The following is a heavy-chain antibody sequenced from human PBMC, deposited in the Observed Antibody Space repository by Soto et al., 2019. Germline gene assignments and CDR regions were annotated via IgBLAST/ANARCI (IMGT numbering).Heavy chain of an antibody. CDR2: IYKSTTT. J-gene: IGHJ5*01. D-gene: IGHD2-15*01. Sequence: SSETLSLTCSVSGDSISTVDYFWAWVRQPPGQALEYIGYIYKSTTTYYNPSFESRVAISLDTSKSQFSLTVTSVTAADTAVYFCARGRYCLTGRCFPNWFDSWGQVTLFTVSS. CDR1: GDSISTVDYF. CDR3: ARGRYCLTGRCFPNWFDS. V-gene: IGHV4-30-4*01.